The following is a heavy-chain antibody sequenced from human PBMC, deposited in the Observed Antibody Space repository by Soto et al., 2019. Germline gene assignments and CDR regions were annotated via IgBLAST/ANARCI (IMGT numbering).Heavy chain of an antibody. Sequence: QVQLMQPGGEVKKPGASVKISCKASGYTFSDYGINWVRQAPGQGLEWMGWISAHNRNTNYAQNLQGRVTMTIDSSTTTADMELRSLTSDDTAVYYCARVFTMLRERGMAVGGQGTTVTVSS. V-gene: IGHV1-18*04. CDR1: GYTFSDYG. J-gene: IGHJ6*02. D-gene: IGHD3-10*01. CDR3: ARVFTMLRERGMAV. CDR2: ISAHNRNT.